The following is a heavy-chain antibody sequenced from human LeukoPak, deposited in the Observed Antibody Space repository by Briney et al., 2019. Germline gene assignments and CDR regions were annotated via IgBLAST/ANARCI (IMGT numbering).Heavy chain of an antibody. CDR1: GGSISSYY. CDR2: IYTSGGT. J-gene: IGHJ3*02. CDR3: ARDPADFHPHPDAFDI. Sequence: SETLSLTCTVSGGSISSYYWSWIRQPAGKGLEWIGRIYTSGGTNYNPSLKSRVTMSVDTSKNQFSLKLSSVTAADTAVYYCARDPADFHPHPDAFDIWGQGTMVTVSS. V-gene: IGHV4-4*07. D-gene: IGHD3-3*01.